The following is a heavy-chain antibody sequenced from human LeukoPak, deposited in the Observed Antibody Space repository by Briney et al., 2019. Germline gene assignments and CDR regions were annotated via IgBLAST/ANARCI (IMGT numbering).Heavy chain of an antibody. D-gene: IGHD5-24*01. CDR2: ISYDGSNK. J-gene: IGHJ4*02. CDR3: ARGGRDGYNPLWY. CDR1: GFTFSSYA. Sequence: GRSLRLSCAASGFTFSSYAMHWVRQAPGKGLEWVAVISYDGSNKYYADSAKGRFTISRDNSKNTLYLQMNSLRAEDTAVYYCARGGRDGYNPLWYWGQGTLVTVSS. V-gene: IGHV3-30*01.